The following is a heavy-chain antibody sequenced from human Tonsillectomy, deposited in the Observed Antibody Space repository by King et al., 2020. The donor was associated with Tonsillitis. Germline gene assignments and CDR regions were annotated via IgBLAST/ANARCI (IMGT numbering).Heavy chain of an antibody. Sequence: VQLVESGGGLVQPGGSLRLSCAASGFTFSTFWMSWVRQAPGKGLEWVANIKQDGSEKYYVDSVKGRFTISRDNAQNSLYLQMNSLRAEDTAVYSCASRGLSTSSLYGAFDIWGQGTMVTVSS. CDR3: ASRGLSTSSLYGAFDI. J-gene: IGHJ3*02. V-gene: IGHV3-7*01. CDR2: IKQDGSEK. D-gene: IGHD2-2*01. CDR1: GFTFSTFW.